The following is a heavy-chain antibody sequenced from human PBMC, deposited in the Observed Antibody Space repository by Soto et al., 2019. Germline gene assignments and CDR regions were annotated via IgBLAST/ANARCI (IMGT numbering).Heavy chain of an antibody. Sequence: ASVKVSCKASGYTFASYGISWVRQAPGQGLERMGWISAYNGNTNYAQKLQGRVTMTTDTSTSTAYMELRSLRSDDTAVYYCARRRRASYGYAAYYYYGMDVWGQGTTVTVSS. CDR1: GYTFASYG. CDR3: ARRRRASYGYAAYYYYGMDV. D-gene: IGHD5-18*01. CDR2: ISAYNGNT. J-gene: IGHJ6*02. V-gene: IGHV1-18*04.